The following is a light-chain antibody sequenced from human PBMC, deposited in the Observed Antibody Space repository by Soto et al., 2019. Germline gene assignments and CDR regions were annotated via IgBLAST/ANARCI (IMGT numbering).Light chain of an antibody. CDR2: AAS. V-gene: IGKV1-27*01. Sequence: DIQMTQSPSSLSASVGDRVTITCRASQGISNYLAWYQQKPGKVPKLLIYAASTLQSGVPSRFGGSGSGTDFTLTISSLQPEDVATYYCQKYNGAPWTFGQGTKVEIK. CDR3: QKYNGAPWT. J-gene: IGKJ1*01. CDR1: QGISNY.